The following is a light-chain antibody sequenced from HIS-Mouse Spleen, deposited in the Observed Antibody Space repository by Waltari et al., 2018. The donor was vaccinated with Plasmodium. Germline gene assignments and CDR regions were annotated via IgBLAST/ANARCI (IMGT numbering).Light chain of an antibody. CDR2: WAS. Sequence: DIVMTQSPDSLAVSLDERATLNCKSSKSVLYSSNNKNYLAWYQQKPGQPPKLLIYWASTRESGVPDRFSGSGSGTDFTLTISSLQAEDVAVYYCQQYYSTPWTFGQGTKVEIK. CDR1: KSVLYSSNNKNY. J-gene: IGKJ1*01. CDR3: QQYYSTPWT. V-gene: IGKV4-1*01.